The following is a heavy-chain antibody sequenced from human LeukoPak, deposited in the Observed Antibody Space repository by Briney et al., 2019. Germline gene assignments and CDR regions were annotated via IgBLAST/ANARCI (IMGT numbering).Heavy chain of an antibody. D-gene: IGHD2-15*01. V-gene: IGHV3-53*01. CDR3: ARGYCSGGSCYAFDH. CDR2: IYSDGST. Sequence: GGSLSLSCTASKFTVSSNYMSWVRQAPGKGLEWVSLIYSDGSTYYADSVKGRFTIARDKSKNTLYLQMNSLRAEDTAMYYCARGYCSGGSCYAFDHWGQGTLVTVSS. CDR1: KFTVSSNY. J-gene: IGHJ4*02.